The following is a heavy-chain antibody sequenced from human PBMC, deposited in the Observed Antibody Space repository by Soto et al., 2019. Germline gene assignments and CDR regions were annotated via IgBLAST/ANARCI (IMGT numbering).Heavy chain of an antibody. J-gene: IGHJ6*02. CDR3: ARDHRAAYYYDGMGV. CDR1: GYTFTSYG. CDR2: ISADNGNT. Sequence: QVQLVQSGAEVKKPGASVKVSCKASGYTFTSYGISWVRQAPGQGLEWMGWISADNGNTNYAQKLQGRVTMTTDTAQSTAYMELRSLRCDDTAVYYCARDHRAAYYYDGMGVWGRGTTVSVS. D-gene: IGHD2-15*01. V-gene: IGHV1-18*01.